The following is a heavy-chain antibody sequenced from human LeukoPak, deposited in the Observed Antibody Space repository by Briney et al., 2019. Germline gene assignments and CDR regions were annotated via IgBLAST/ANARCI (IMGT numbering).Heavy chain of an antibody. CDR3: ARVRKGYCSSTTCYDRFYYYYIDV. J-gene: IGHJ6*03. V-gene: IGHV4-34*01. D-gene: IGHD2-2*01. CDR2: VYHSGNT. CDR1: GGSFSGHY. Sequence: SETLSLTCAVHGGSFSGHYSTWVRQPPGKGLEWIGEVYHSGNTNYSPSLKSRITISVDTSKDQFSLRLRSATAADTAVYYCARVRKGYCSSTTCYDRFYYYYIDVWDKGTTVTVSS.